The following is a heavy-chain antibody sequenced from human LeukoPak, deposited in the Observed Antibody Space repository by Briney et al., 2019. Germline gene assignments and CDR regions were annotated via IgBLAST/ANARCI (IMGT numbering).Heavy chain of an antibody. CDR1: GFTFSSYW. Sequence: GGSLRLSCAASGFTFSSYWMSWVRQAPGKGLEWVANIKQDGSEKYYVDSVKGRFTISRDNAKNSLYLQMNSLRAEDTAVYYCARPRTRIAAAGSAFDIWGQGTMVTVSS. V-gene: IGHV3-7*01. D-gene: IGHD6-13*01. CDR2: IKQDGSEK. J-gene: IGHJ3*02. CDR3: ARPRTRIAAAGSAFDI.